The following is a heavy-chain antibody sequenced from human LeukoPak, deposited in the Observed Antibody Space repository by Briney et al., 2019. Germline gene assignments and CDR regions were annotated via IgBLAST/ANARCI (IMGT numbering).Heavy chain of an antibody. CDR1: RFTLSSSY. D-gene: IGHD5-18*01. V-gene: IGHV3-53*01. CDR2: IYSGGST. CDR3: AKGYNYAYEY. J-gene: IGHJ4*02. Sequence: GGSLRLSCPASRFTLSSSYMSWLRQAPGKGLEWVPLIYSGGSTYYAASVKGRFTISRDNSKNTLYLQMNSLTPEDTAVYYCAKGYNYAYEYWGQGTLVTVSS.